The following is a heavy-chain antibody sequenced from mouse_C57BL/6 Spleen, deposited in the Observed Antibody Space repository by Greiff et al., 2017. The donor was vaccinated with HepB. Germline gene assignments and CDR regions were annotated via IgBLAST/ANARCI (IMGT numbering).Heavy chain of an antibody. V-gene: IGHV1-54*01. J-gene: IGHJ4*01. Sequence: QVQLQQSGAELVRPGTSVKVSCKASGYAFTNYLIEWVKQRPGQGLEWIGVINPGSGGTNYNEKFKGKATLTADKSSSTAYMQLSSLTSEDFAVYFCARDYSNGPYAMDYWGQGTSVTVSS. CDR1: GYAFTNYL. D-gene: IGHD2-5*01. CDR3: ARDYSNGPYAMDY. CDR2: INPGSGGT.